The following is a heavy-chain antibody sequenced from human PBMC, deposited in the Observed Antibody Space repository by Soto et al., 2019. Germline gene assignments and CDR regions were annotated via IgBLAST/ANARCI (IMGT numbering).Heavy chain of an antibody. CDR3: AKRSSSSTFDY. D-gene: IGHD6-6*01. J-gene: IGHJ4*02. Sequence: EVQLLESGGGLVQPGESLRLSCAASGFTFSSYAMSWVRQAPGKGLEWVSVISGSDDSTYYADSVKGRFTISRDNSKNTLYLQMTGMRAEDTAVYYSAKRSSSSTFDYWGQGPLVTVSS. CDR1: GFTFSSYA. V-gene: IGHV3-23*01. CDR2: ISGSDDST.